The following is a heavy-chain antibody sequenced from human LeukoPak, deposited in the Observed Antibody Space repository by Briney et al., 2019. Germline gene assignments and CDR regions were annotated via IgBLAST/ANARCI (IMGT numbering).Heavy chain of an antibody. V-gene: IGHV1-46*01. Sequence: ASVKVSCKASGYTFTSYYMHWVRQAPGQGLEWMGIINPSGGSTSYAQKFQGRVTMTRDMSTSTVYMELSSLRSEDTAVYYCAREFSCSGGSCYPRDDYYYYYMDVWGKGTTVTVSS. CDR3: AREFSCSGGSCYPRDDYYYYYMDV. J-gene: IGHJ6*03. CDR1: GYTFTSYY. D-gene: IGHD2-15*01. CDR2: INPSGGST.